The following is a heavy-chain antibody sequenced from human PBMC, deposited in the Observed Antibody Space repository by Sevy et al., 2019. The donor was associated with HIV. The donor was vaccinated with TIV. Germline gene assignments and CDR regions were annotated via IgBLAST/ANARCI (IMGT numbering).Heavy chain of an antibody. Sequence: RLSCAASGFTFSSYAMHRVRQAPGKGLEWVAVISYDGSNKYYADSVKGRFTISRDNSKNTLYLQMNSLRAEDTAVYYCARDKRRDGGAFDIWGQGTMVTVSS. V-gene: IGHV3-30-3*01. D-gene: IGHD3-3*01. CDR2: ISYDGSNK. CDR1: GFTFSSYA. J-gene: IGHJ3*02. CDR3: ARDKRRDGGAFDI.